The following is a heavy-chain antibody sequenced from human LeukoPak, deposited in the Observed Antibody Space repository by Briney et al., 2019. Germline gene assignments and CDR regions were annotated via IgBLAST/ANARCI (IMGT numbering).Heavy chain of an antibody. V-gene: IGHV4-39*07. CDR3: ARGWRGSGSPSTKLFDY. CDR2: IHYSGST. J-gene: IGHJ4*02. D-gene: IGHD3-10*01. Sequence: PSETLSLTCSVSGGSITTGSYYWGWIRQPPGKGPEWIGNIHYSGSTYFNPSLKSRVTISVDTSKNQFSLKLSSVTAADTAVYYCARGWRGSGSPSTKLFDYWGQGTLVTVSS. CDR1: GGSITTGSYY.